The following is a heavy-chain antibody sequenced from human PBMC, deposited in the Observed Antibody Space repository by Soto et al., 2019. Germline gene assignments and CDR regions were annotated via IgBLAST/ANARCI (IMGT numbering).Heavy chain of an antibody. D-gene: IGHD3-10*01. CDR2: ISGGGDTT. J-gene: IGHJ4*02. Sequence: EVQLLESGGGLVQPGGYLRLSCAASGFTFNNYAMTWVRQAPGTGLEWVSAISGGGDTTSYADSVKGRFTVSRDGSKNTLYLQMSSLRAEDTARSYCAKGRGGSGSLPPRVDFWGQGTLVTVSS. CDR3: AKGRGGSGSLPPRVDF. V-gene: IGHV3-23*01. CDR1: GFTFNNYA.